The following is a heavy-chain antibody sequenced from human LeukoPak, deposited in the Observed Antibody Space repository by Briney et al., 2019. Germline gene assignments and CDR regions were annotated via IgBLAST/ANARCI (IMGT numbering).Heavy chain of an antibody. J-gene: IGHJ4*02. CDR3: ARDRSSGYYYRSYYFDY. D-gene: IGHD3-22*01. V-gene: IGHV3-48*03. CDR1: GFTFSSYE. CDR2: ISSSGGTI. Sequence: GGSLRLSCAASGFTFSSYEMNWIRQAPGKGLEGVSYISSSGGTINYADSVKGRFTISRDNAKNSLYLQMNSLRAEDTAVYYCARDRSSGYYYRSYYFDYWGQGTLVTVSS.